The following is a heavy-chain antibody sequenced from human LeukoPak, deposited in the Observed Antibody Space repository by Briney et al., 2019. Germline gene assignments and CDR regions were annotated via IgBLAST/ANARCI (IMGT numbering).Heavy chain of an antibody. CDR1: GFTFSSYW. Sequence: GGSLRLSCAASGFTFSSYWMSWVRQAPGKGLEWVANIKQDGSEKYYVDSVKGRFTISRDNAKNSLYLQMNSLGAEDTAVYYCARDMRRVAGSSGYYYYYYMDVWGKGTTVTVSS. D-gene: IGHD3-10*01. V-gene: IGHV3-7*01. J-gene: IGHJ6*03. CDR3: ARDMRRVAGSSGYYYYYYMDV. CDR2: IKQDGSEK.